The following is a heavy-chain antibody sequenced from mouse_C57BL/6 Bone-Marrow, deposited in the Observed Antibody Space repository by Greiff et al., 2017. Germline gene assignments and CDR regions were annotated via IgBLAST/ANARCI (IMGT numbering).Heavy chain of an antibody. Sequence: VQLQQPGAELVKPGASVKISCKASGYAFSSYWMNWVKQRPGKGLEWIGQIYPGDGDTNYNGKFKGKATLTADKSSSTAYMQLSSLTSEGSAVYFCARKGDGYYGWFAYWGQGTLVTVSA. CDR3: ARKGDGYYGWFAY. CDR2: IYPGDGDT. D-gene: IGHD2-3*01. J-gene: IGHJ3*01. CDR1: GYAFSSYW. V-gene: IGHV1-80*01.